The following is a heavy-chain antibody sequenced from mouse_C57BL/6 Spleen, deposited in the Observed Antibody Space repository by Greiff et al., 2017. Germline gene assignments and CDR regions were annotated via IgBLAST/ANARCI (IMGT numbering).Heavy chain of an antibody. Sequence: VQLQQSGAELVKPGASVKLSCKASGYTFTSYWMHWVKQRPGRGLEWIGRLDPNSGGTKYNEKFKSKATLTVDKPDSTAYMQRSSLTSVYSAVYYWARNGYDGWYFDVWGTGTTVTVSS. CDR1: GYTFTSYW. CDR3: ARNGYDGWYFDV. V-gene: IGHV1-72*01. J-gene: IGHJ1*03. CDR2: LDPNSGGT. D-gene: IGHD2-3*01.